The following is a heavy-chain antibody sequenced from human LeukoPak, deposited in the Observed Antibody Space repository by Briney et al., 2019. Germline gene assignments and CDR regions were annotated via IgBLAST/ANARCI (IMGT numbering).Heavy chain of an antibody. V-gene: IGHV1-46*01. D-gene: IGHD3-22*01. Sequence: ASVKVSCKASGYTFTSCYMHWVRQAPGQGLEWMGIINPSGGSTSYAQKFQGRVTMTRDTSTSTVYMELSSLRSEDTAVYYCARARYYYDSSAYFQHWGQGTLVTVSS. CDR1: GYTFTSCY. CDR3: ARARYYYDSSAYFQH. J-gene: IGHJ1*01. CDR2: INPSGGST.